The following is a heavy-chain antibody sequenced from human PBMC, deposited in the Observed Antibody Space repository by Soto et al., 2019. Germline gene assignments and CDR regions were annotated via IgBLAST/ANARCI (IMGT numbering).Heavy chain of an antibody. Sequence: GGSLRLSCSASGFTFSSYAMHWVRQAPGKGLEYVSAISSNGGSTYYADSVKGRFTISRDNSKSTLYLQMSSLRAEDTAVYYCVKAEGTYYDFWSGYSPDYYGMDVWGQGTTVTVSS. CDR1: GFTFSSYA. V-gene: IGHV3-64D*08. CDR2: ISSNGGST. D-gene: IGHD3-3*01. J-gene: IGHJ6*02. CDR3: VKAEGTYYDFWSGYSPDYYGMDV.